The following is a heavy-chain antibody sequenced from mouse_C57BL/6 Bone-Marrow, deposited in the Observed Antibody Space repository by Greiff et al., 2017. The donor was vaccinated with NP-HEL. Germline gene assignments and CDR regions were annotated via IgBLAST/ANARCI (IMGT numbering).Heavy chain of an antibody. D-gene: IGHD2-5*01. CDR1: GYTFTGYW. J-gene: IGHJ1*03. CDR2: ILPGSGST. Sequence: LMKPGASVKLSCKATGYTFTGYWIEWVKQRPGHGLEWIGEILPGSGSTNYNEKFKGKATFTADTSSNTAYMQLSSLTTEDSAIYYCARSAGYYSNPYWYFDVWGTGTTVTVSS. CDR3: ARSAGYYSNPYWYFDV. V-gene: IGHV1-9*01.